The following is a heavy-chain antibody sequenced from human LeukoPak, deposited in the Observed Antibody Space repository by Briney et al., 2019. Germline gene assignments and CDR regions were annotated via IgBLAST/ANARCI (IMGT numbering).Heavy chain of an antibody. Sequence: TGESLMISCQGSGYSFTSYWIGWVRQMPGKGLEWMGIIYPGDSDTRYGPSFQGQVTISADKSISTAYLQWSSLKASDTAMYYCARRDSSAYYGIGYWGQGTLVTVSS. CDR3: ARRDSSAYYGIGY. J-gene: IGHJ4*02. V-gene: IGHV5-51*01. CDR1: GYSFTSYW. CDR2: IYPGDSDT. D-gene: IGHD3-22*01.